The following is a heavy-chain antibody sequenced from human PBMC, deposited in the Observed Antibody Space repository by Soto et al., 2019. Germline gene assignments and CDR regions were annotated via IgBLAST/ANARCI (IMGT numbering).Heavy chain of an antibody. D-gene: IGHD6-6*01. CDR3: AKDIPARRGSVFLGFDY. V-gene: IGHV3-30*18. Sequence: QVQLVESGGGVVQPGRSLRLSCAASGFTFSSYGMHWVRQAPGKGLEWVAVISYDGSNKYYADSVKGRFTISRDNSKNTLYLQMNSLRAEDTAVYYCAKDIPARRGSVFLGFDYWGQGTLVTVSS. J-gene: IGHJ4*02. CDR1: GFTFSSYG. CDR2: ISYDGSNK.